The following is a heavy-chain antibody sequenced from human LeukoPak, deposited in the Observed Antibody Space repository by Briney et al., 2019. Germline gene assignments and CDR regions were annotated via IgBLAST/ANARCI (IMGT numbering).Heavy chain of an antibody. D-gene: IGHD5-24*01. V-gene: IGHV1-18*01. CDR2: ISAYNGNT. Sequence: ASVKVSCKASGYSFTSNVISGVRQAPGQGLEWMGWISAYNGNTNYAQKLQGRVTMTTDTSTSTAYMELRILRSDDTAVDYLSRFEIAKLIEVAGFLFDLWGQGKMSPSLQ. CDR1: GYSFTSNV. CDR3: SRFEIAKLIEVAGFLFDL. J-gene: IGHJ3*01.